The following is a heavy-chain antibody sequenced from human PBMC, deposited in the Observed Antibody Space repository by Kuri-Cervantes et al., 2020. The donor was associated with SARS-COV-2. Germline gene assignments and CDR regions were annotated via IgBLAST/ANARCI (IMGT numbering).Heavy chain of an antibody. V-gene: IGHV1-18*04. CDR3: ARGMDFWSGYYTGGNGMDV. CDR1: GYTFTGYY. Sequence: ASVKVSCKASGYTFTGYYMHWVRQAPGQGLEWMGWISAYNGNTNYAQKLQGRVTMTTDTSTSTAYMELRSLRSDGTAVYYCARGMDFWSGYYTGGNGMDVWGRGTTVTVSS. D-gene: IGHD3-3*01. J-gene: IGHJ6*02. CDR2: ISAYNGNT.